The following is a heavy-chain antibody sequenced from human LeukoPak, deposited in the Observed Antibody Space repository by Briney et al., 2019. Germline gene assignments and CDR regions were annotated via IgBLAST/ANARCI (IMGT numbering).Heavy chain of an antibody. V-gene: IGHV4-4*02. J-gene: IGHJ6*02. CDR2: IYHSGSP. CDR3: ARDRPIAVAGDDYYYYGMDV. D-gene: IGHD6-19*01. Sequence: PSETLSLTCAVSGGSISSNNWWGWVRQPPGKGLEWIGEIYHSGSPNYNPSLKSRVTISVDKSRNHFSLNLSSVTAADTAVYYCARDRPIAVAGDDYYYYGMDVWGQGTTVTVSS. CDR1: GGSISSNNW.